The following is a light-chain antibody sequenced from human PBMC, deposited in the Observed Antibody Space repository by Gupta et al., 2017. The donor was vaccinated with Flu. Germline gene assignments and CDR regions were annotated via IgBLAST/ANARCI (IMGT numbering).Light chain of an antibody. Sequence: EIVMTPSPATLSVSPGERATLSCRASQSISSNLAWYQQKPGQAPRLLMSGASTRATGIPARFRGVGSGTEFTLTISSLQSEDFAVYYCQQYNSWPLAFGQGTKVEIK. CDR2: GAS. J-gene: IGKJ1*01. V-gene: IGKV3-15*01. CDR1: QSISSN. CDR3: QQYNSWPLA.